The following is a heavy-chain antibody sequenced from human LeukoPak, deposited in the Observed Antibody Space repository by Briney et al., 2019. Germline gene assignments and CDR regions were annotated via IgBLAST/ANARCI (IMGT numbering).Heavy chain of an antibody. Sequence: GGSLRLSCAASGFTFSSYSMNWVRQAPGKGLEWVSSISSSSSYIYYADSVKGRFTISRDNAKNSLYLQMNSLRAGDTAVYYCARAVDYGGNSAAFDIWGQGTMVTVSS. CDR1: GFTFSSYS. D-gene: IGHD4-23*01. V-gene: IGHV3-21*01. J-gene: IGHJ3*02. CDR3: ARAVDYGGNSAAFDI. CDR2: ISSSSSYI.